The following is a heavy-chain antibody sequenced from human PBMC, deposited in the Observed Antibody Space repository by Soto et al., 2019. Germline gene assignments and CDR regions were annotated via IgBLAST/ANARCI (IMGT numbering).Heavy chain of an antibody. CDR3: ARDSPSLAYCGGECSSIDY. D-gene: IGHD2-21*01. CDR2: INPNSGGT. V-gene: IGHV1-2*02. Sequence: ASVKVSCKTSGYSFTDYYMHWVRQAPGQGLEWMGWINPNSGGTNYPRKFQGRVTMTRDTSLNTVYMDVTRLRSDDTAVYYCARDSPSLAYCGGECSSIDYWGPGTLVTVSS. CDR1: GYSFTDYY. J-gene: IGHJ4*02.